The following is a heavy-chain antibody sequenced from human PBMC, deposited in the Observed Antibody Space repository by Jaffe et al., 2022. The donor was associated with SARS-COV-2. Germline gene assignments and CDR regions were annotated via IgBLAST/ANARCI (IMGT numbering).Heavy chain of an antibody. V-gene: IGHV3-66*02. CDR1: GFTVSSNY. CDR2: IYSGGST. J-gene: IGHJ6*02. D-gene: IGHD2-15*01. Sequence: EVQLVESGGGLVQPGGSLRLSCAASGFTVSSNYMSWVRQAPGKGLEWVSVIYSGGSTYYADSVKGRFTISRDNSKNTLYLQMNSLRAEDTAVYYCARDVMVVAAARGGYYYYGMDVWGQGTTVTVSS. CDR3: ARDVMVVAAARGGYYYYGMDV.